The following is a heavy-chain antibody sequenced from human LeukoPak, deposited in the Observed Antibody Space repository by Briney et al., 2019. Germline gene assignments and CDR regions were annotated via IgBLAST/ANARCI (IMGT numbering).Heavy chain of an antibody. CDR3: ATYQVHFSVTWRDAFEI. CDR2: ISGSGGST. J-gene: IGHJ3*02. Sequence: GGSLRLSCAASGFTFSSYAMSWVRQAPGKGLEWVSAISGSGGSTYYADSVKGRFTISRDNSKNTLYLQMNSLRAEGTAVYYCATYQVHFSVTWRDAFEIWGQGTMVTVSS. D-gene: IGHD3-3*02. V-gene: IGHV3-23*01. CDR1: GFTFSSYA.